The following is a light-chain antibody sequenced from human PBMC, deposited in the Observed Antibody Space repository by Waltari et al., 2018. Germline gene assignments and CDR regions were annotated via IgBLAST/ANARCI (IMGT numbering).Light chain of an antibody. CDR1: QSVRSSY. CDR2: GPS. J-gene: IGKJ2*01. V-gene: IGKV3-20*01. CDR3: QQYGSSPAYT. Sequence: EIVLTQSPDTLSLSPGDRATLSCRASQSVRSSYLAWYQQKPGQPPRPLIYGPSSRATSIPDRFIGSGSATDFTLTISRLEPEDFAVYYCQQYGSSPAYTFGQGTRLEIK.